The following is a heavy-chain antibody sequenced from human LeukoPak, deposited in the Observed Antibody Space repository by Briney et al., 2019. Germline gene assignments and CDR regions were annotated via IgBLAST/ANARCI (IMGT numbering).Heavy chain of an antibody. Sequence: GGSLRLSCAASGFTFSTYAMHWVRQGPGKGLEYVSSISSNGDRTYYANSVKGRCTISRDNSRNTLYLQMGSLRAEDMAVYYCARGGVNVAAAGFDSWGQGTLVTVSP. D-gene: IGHD6-13*01. CDR1: GFTFSTYA. J-gene: IGHJ4*02. CDR3: ARGGVNVAAAGFDS. CDR2: ISSNGDRT. V-gene: IGHV3-64*01.